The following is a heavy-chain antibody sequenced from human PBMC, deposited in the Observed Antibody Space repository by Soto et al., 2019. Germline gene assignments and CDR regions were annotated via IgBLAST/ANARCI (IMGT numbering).Heavy chain of an antibody. CDR2: ISSSSSYT. J-gene: IGHJ5*02. V-gene: IGHV3-11*05. CDR3: ARDGLRLGELSQP. CDR1: GFTFSDYY. D-gene: IGHD3-16*02. Sequence: QVQLVESGGGLVKPGGSLRLSCAASGFTFSDYYMSWIRQAPGKGLEWVSDISSSSSYTNYADSVKGRFTISRDNAKNSLYLQMNSLRAEDTAVYYCARDGLRLGELSQPWGQGTLVTVSS.